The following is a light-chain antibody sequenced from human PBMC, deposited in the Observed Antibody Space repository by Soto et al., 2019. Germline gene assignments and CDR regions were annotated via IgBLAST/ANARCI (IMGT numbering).Light chain of an antibody. CDR1: QDISNY. Sequence: DIQMTQSPSSLSASVGDRVTITCQASQDISNYLNWYQQKPGKAPKLLIYDASNVETGVPSRFSGSGSGTDFTFTISSLQPEDISTNYGPQYDNLPGGFTFGPGTKVDI. V-gene: IGKV1-33*01. CDR3: PQYDNLPGGFT. J-gene: IGKJ3*01. CDR2: DAS.